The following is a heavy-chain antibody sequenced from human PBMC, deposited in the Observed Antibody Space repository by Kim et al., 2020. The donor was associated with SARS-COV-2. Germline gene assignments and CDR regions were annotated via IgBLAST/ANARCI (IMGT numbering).Heavy chain of an antibody. D-gene: IGHD3-3*01. CDR3: ARGRHDFWSGYQDDY. CDR2: INHSGST. J-gene: IGHJ4*02. V-gene: IGHV4-34*01. Sequence: SETLSLTCAVYGGSFSGYYWSWIRQPPGKGLEWIGEINHSGSTNYNPSLKSRVTISVETSKNQFSLKLRSVTAADTAVYYCARGRHDFWSGYQDDYWGQG. CDR1: GGSFSGYY.